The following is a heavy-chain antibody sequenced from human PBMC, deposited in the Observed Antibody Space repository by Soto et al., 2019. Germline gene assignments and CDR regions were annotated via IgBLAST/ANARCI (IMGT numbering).Heavy chain of an antibody. J-gene: IGHJ4*02. D-gene: IGHD1-26*01. V-gene: IGHV4-59*01. CDR1: GGSISSYY. CDR3: ARVRVGSLYYFDY. CDR2: IYYSGST. Sequence: SETLSLTCTVSGGSISSYYWSWIRQPPGKGLEWIGYIYYSGSTNYNPSLKSRVTISVDTSKNQFSLKLSSVTAADTAVYYCARVRVGSLYYFDYWGQGTLVTVSS.